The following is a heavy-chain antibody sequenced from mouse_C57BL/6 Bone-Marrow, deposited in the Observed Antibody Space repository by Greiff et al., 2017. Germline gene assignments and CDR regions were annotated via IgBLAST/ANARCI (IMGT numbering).Heavy chain of an antibody. CDR3: ARRGYFDV. Sequence: EVQLQQSGAELVKPGASVKLSCTASGFNIKDYYMHWVKQRTEQGLEWIGRIDPEYGETKYAPKFQGKATITADTSSNTAYLQLSSLTSEDTAVYYCARRGYFDVWGTGTTVTVSS. V-gene: IGHV14-2*01. CDR1: GFNIKDYY. CDR2: IDPEYGET. J-gene: IGHJ1*03.